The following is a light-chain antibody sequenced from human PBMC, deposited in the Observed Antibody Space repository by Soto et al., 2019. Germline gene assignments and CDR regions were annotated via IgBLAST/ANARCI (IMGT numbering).Light chain of an antibody. CDR1: SSDVGGYNY. Sequence: LTQPPSASGSPGQAVTISCTGTSSDVGGYNYVSWYQQHPGKAPKLMIYEVSKRPSGVPDRFSGSKSGNTASLTVSGLQAEDEADYYCISYAGSNLLYVFGTGTKVTVL. J-gene: IGLJ1*01. CDR2: EVS. CDR3: ISYAGSNLLYV. V-gene: IGLV2-8*01.